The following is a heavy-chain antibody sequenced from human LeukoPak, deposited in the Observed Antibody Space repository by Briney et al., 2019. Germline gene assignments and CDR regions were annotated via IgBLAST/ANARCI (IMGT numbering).Heavy chain of an antibody. J-gene: IGHJ4*02. CDR3: ARAGIVVVPAAPGGY. D-gene: IGHD2-2*01. CDR2: ISYDGSNK. Sequence: HPGGSLRLSCAASGFTFSSYAMHWVRQAPGKGLEWVAVISYDGSNKYYADSVKGRFTISRDNSKNTLYLQMNSLRAEDTAVYYCARAGIVVVPAAPGGYWGQGTLVTVSS. V-gene: IGHV3-30*04. CDR1: GFTFSSYA.